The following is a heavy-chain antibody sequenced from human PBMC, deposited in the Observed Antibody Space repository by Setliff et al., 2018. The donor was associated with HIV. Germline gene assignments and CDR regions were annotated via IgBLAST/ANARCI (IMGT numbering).Heavy chain of an antibody. CDR2: ISSSSRSK. CDR3: ARDRYSGSSTDY. CDR1: GGSISSRS. D-gene: IGHD1-26*01. Sequence: ETLSLTCTVSGGSISSRSYYWGWIRQPPGKGLEWVSSISSSSRSKYYADSVKGRFTISRDNVKNSLYLQMNSLRAEDTAVYYCARDRYSGSSTDYWGQGTLVTSPQ. J-gene: IGHJ4*02. V-gene: IGHV3-21*01.